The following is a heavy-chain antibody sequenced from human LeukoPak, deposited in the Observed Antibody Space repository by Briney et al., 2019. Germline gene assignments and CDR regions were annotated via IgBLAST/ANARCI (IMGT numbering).Heavy chain of an antibody. Sequence: GGSLRLSCAASGFTFNSYAMTWVRQAPGKGLEWVSGISGNGERTFYADFVKGRFTISRDNSKNTLYLQLNSLRAEDTALYYCAKEGDWAYNYDSSGYYGSFDCWGQGTLVTVSS. D-gene: IGHD3-22*01. J-gene: IGHJ4*02. CDR1: GFTFNSYA. V-gene: IGHV3-23*01. CDR2: ISGNGERT. CDR3: AKEGDWAYNYDSSGYYGSFDC.